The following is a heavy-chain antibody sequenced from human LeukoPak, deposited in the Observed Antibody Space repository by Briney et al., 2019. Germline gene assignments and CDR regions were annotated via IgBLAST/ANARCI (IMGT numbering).Heavy chain of an antibody. CDR3: ARRTGYNYYYMDV. CDR2: ISTYSGNT. D-gene: IGHD3/OR15-3a*01. V-gene: IGHV1-18*04. Sequence: GASVKVSCKASGYTFTGYYMHWVRQAPGQGLEWMASISTYSGNTDYAQNLQDRVTMTTDTSTSTAYMELRSLRFDDTAVYYCARRTGYNYYYMDVWGQGTTVTVSS. J-gene: IGHJ6*03. CDR1: GYTFTGYY.